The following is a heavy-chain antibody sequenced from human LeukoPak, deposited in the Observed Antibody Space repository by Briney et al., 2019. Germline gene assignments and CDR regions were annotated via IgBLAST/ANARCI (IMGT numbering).Heavy chain of an antibody. CDR1: GGSISSYY. CDR2: VYTSGST. V-gene: IGHV4-4*09. D-gene: IGHD3-3*01. CDR3: ARHQIGFDP. J-gene: IGHJ5*02. Sequence: SETLSLTCTVAGGSISSYYWSWIRQPLGKGLEWIGYVYTSGSTNYNPSLKSRVTISVDTSKNQFSLKLSSVTAADTAVYYCARHQIGFDPWGQGTLVTVSS.